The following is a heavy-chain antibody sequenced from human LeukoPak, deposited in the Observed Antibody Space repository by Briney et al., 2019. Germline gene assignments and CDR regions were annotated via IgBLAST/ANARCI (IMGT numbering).Heavy chain of an antibody. J-gene: IGHJ4*02. Sequence: GGSLRLSCAASGFTFSSYWMSWVRQAPGKGLEWVANIKQDGSEKYYVDSVKGRFTISRDNAKNSLYLQMNSLRAEDTAVYYCARDKKAYGSGSYCFDYWGQGALVTVSS. V-gene: IGHV3-7*01. D-gene: IGHD3-10*01. CDR2: IKQDGSEK. CDR3: ARDKKAYGSGSYCFDY. CDR1: GFTFSSYW.